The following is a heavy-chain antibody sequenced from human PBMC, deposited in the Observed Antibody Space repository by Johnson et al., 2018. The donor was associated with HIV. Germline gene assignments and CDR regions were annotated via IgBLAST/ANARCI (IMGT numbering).Heavy chain of an antibody. CDR3: ARGPSQLYWPDVAFDI. D-gene: IGHD2-8*02. J-gene: IGHJ3*02. CDR2: ISRSGSSV. CDR1: GFTFSDYY. Sequence: QEQLVESGGGLVKPGGSLRLSCAASGFTFSDYYMSWIRQAPGKGLECLAYISRSGSSVYYTDSVKGRFTISRDNTKNSLYLQMNSLRAEDTAVYYCARGPSQLYWPDVAFDIWGKGTTVPVSS. V-gene: IGHV3-11*01.